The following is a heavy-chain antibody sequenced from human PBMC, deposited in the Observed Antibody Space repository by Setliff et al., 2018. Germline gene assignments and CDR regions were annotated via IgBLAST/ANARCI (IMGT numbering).Heavy chain of an antibody. V-gene: IGHV4-59*01. CDR3: ARDQFSSGWYGPPESYFDC. CDR1: GGSISSYY. Sequence: ASETLSLTCNVSGGSISSYYWSWIRQAPGKGLEWLGYIQKRGSTTTKYNPSLGSRISMSLDTSKNQFSLQLSSVSDGDTAVYYCARDQFSSGWYGPPESYFDCWGQGILVTVSS. D-gene: IGHD6-19*01. CDR2: IQKRGSTTT. J-gene: IGHJ4*02.